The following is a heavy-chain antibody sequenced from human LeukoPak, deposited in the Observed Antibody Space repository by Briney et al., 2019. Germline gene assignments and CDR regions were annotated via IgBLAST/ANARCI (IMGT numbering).Heavy chain of an antibody. J-gene: IGHJ4*02. V-gene: IGHV1-3*01. Sequence: GASVKVSCKASGYTFTSYAMHWVRQAPGQRLEWMGWINAGNGNTKYSHKFQGRVTITRDTSASTAYMELSSLRSEDTAVYYCARDLGEGGYDCFDYWGQGTLVTVSS. CDR3: ARDLGEGGYDCFDY. CDR2: INAGNGNT. CDR1: GYTFTSYA. D-gene: IGHD5-12*01.